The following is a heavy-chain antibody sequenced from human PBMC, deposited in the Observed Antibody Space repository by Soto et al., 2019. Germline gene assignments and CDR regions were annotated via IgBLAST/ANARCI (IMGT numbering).Heavy chain of an antibody. V-gene: IGHV3-7*05. CDR1: GFTFSSYW. CDR3: ARDRGTYSRVY. Sequence: EVQLVESGGGLVQPGGSLRLSCAASGFTFSSYWMSWVRQTPGKGLEWVANIKQDGSEKYYVDSVKGRFTISRDNAKNSLYLQMNSLRAEDTAVYYCARDRGTYSRVYWGQGTLVTVSS. CDR2: IKQDGSEK. D-gene: IGHD1-26*01. J-gene: IGHJ4*02.